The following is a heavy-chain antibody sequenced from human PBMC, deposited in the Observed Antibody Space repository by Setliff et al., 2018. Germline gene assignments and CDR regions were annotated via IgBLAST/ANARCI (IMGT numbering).Heavy chain of an antibody. Sequence: SETLSLTCTVSGGSITSGSFYWSWIRQPAGKKLEWIGRIHASGSPDYNPSFKSRVTISRDTSTNQFSLKLGSVTAADTAVYYCARDRTAYSYGLDVWGQGTTVTVSS. D-gene: IGHD5-18*01. CDR1: GGSITSGSFY. CDR3: ARDRTAYSYGLDV. V-gene: IGHV4-61*02. CDR2: IHASGSP. J-gene: IGHJ6*02.